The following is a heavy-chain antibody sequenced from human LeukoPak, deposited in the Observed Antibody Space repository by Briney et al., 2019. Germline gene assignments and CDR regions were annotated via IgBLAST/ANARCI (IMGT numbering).Heavy chain of an antibody. CDR3: AREGVPGAFDI. D-gene: IGHD7-27*01. CDR2: IRSNSDGGTI. Sequence: GSLRLSCAASGFTFSSYAMSWVRQAPGKGLEWVGRIRSNSDGGTIDYAAPVKGRFTLSRDDSKTTLYLQMNSLQTEDTAVYYCAREGVPGAFDIWGQGTMVTVSS. J-gene: IGHJ3*02. V-gene: IGHV3-15*01. CDR1: GFTFSSYA.